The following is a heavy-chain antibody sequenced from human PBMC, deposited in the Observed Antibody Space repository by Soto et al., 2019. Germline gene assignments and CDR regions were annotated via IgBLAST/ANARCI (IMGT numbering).Heavy chain of an antibody. Sequence: SLNVYCKSAVYTISTDDSNCGRHNPGQGLEWMGWMNPSTGKAGYAQKFQGRVTMTRDNSISTAYMELSSLRSDDTALYYCARRRERSGRNFFDYWGQGTLVTVSS. CDR1: VYTISTDD. J-gene: IGHJ4*02. CDR2: MNPSTGKA. D-gene: IGHD6-25*01. CDR3: ARRRERSGRNFFDY. V-gene: IGHV1-8*01.